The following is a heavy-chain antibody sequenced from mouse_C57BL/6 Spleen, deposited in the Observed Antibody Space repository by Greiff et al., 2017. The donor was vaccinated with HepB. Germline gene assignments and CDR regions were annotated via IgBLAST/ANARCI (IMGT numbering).Heavy chain of an antibody. CDR3: GGYYGSSYAMDY. CDR2: IYPGDGDT. J-gene: IGHJ4*01. CDR1: GYAFSSSW. D-gene: IGHD1-1*01. V-gene: IGHV1-82*01. Sequence: VQLVESGPELVKPGASVKISCKASGYAFSSSWMNWVKQRPGKGLEWIGRIYPGDGDTNYNGKFKGKATLTADKSSSTAYLQLSSLTSEDSAVYFCGGYYGSSYAMDYWGQGTSVTVSS.